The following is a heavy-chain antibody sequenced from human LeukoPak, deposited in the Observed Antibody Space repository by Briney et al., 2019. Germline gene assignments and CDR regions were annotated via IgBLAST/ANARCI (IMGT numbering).Heavy chain of an antibody. D-gene: IGHD6-13*01. J-gene: IGHJ4*01. V-gene: IGHV3-7*01. Sequence: PGGSLRLSCAASGFTFSSYWMSWVRQAPGKGLEWVANIKQDGSEKYYVDSVKGRFTISRDNAKNSLYLQMNSLRAEDTAVYYCAREAYGIAAAGTGFDYWGHGTLVTVSS. CDR3: AREAYGIAAAGTGFDY. CDR2: IKQDGSEK. CDR1: GFTFSSYW.